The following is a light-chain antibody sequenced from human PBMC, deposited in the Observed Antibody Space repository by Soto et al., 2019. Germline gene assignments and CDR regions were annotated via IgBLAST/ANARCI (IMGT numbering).Light chain of an antibody. CDR3: SSYTSGSTWV. CDR2: EVS. Sequence: QSALTQPASVSGSPGQSITISCTGTSSDVGAYNYVSWYPQHPGKAPKLMIYEVSNRPSGVSNRFSGSKSGNTASLTISGLQAEDEGDYYCSSYTSGSTWVFGGGTKLTVL. J-gene: IGLJ3*02. CDR1: SSDVGAYNY. V-gene: IGLV2-14*01.